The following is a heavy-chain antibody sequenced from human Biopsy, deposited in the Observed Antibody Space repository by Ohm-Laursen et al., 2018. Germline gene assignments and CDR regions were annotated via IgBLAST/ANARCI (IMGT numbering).Heavy chain of an antibody. V-gene: IGHV3-21*01. J-gene: IGHJ6*02. Sequence: SLRLSCAASGFSVSSYDTNWVRQAPGKGPEWISYISETSSHIYDADSVRGRFTVAGDIAKNSLYLQLNSLRVEDTAVYYCARDSSRRAREGGMDVWGQGTTVTVSS. CDR2: ISETSSHI. CDR1: GFSVSSYD. CDR3: ARDSSRRAREGGMDV. D-gene: IGHD6-6*01.